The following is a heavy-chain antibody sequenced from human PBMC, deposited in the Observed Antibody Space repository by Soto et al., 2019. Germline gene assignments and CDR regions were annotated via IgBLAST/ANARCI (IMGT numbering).Heavy chain of an antibody. Sequence: GGSLRLSCAASGFTFSSYAMSWVRQAPGKGLEWVSAISGSGGSTYYADSVKGRFTISRDNSKNTLYLQMNSLRAEDTAVYYCANRGELECYFDYWGQGTLVTVSS. CDR3: ANRGELECYFDY. CDR2: ISGSGGST. J-gene: IGHJ4*02. CDR1: GFTFSSYA. V-gene: IGHV3-23*01. D-gene: IGHD1-1*01.